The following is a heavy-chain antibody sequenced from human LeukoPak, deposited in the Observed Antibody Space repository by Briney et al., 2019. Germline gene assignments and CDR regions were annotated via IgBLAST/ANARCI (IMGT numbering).Heavy chain of an antibody. J-gene: IGHJ4*02. D-gene: IGHD3-9*01. Sequence: GASVKVSCKASGYTFTYYGISWVRQAPGQGLEWMGWINTDTAITNYAQKFQDRVTMTKDTSTSTAYMELRSLRSDDTAVYYCARGRYDILTGPETFDYWGQGTPVTVSP. CDR2: INTDTAIT. CDR1: GYTFTYYG. V-gene: IGHV1-18*01. CDR3: ARGRYDILTGPETFDY.